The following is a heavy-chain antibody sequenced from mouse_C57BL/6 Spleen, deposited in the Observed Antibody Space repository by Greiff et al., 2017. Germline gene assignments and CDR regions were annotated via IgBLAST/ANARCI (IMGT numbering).Heavy chain of an antibody. J-gene: IGHJ3*01. V-gene: IGHV1-52*01. D-gene: IGHD1-1*01. Sequence: QVQLQQPGAELVRPGSSVKLSCKASGYTFTSYWMHWVKQRPIQGLEWIGNIDPSDSETHYNQKFKDKATLTVDKYSSTAYMQLSSLTSEDSAVYYCARGTTVVAPVAYWGQGTLVTVSA. CDR3: ARGTTVVAPVAY. CDR2: IDPSDSET. CDR1: GYTFTSYW.